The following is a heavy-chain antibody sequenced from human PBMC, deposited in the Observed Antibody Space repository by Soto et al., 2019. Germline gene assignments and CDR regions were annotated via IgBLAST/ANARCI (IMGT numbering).Heavy chain of an antibody. CDR1: GGSIGSGDYY. V-gene: IGHV4-30-4*01. Sequence: TRSLTCTVSGGSIGSGDYYWSWIRQPXGRGMEWIGXLYYSXSTYYKQSLKXXVTISVDTXKNQLSLKLSSVNDADKDVYYCARVWLLGNFDYWGKGTLVTVYS. J-gene: IGHJ4*02. CDR2: LYYSXST. D-gene: IGHD2-2*03. CDR3: ARVWLLGNFDY.